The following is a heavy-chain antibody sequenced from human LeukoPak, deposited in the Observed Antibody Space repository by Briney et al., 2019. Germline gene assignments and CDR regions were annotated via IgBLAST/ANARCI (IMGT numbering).Heavy chain of an antibody. J-gene: IGHJ6*03. CDR2: IIPIFGTA. CDR3: ARAGYCSGGGCYYYMDV. V-gene: IGHV1-69*13. D-gene: IGHD2-15*01. CDR1: GGTFSSYA. Sequence: SVKVSCKASGGTFSSYAISWVRQAPGQGLEWMGGIIPIFGTANYAQKFQGRVTITADESTSTAYMELSSLRSEDTAVYYCARAGYCSGGGCYYYMDVWGKGTTVTISS.